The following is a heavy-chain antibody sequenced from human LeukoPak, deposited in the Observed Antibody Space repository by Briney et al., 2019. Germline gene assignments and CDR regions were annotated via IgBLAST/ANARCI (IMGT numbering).Heavy chain of an antibody. CDR2: IYYSGST. J-gene: IGHJ4*02. D-gene: IGHD3-16*01. Sequence: SETLSLTCTVSGGSINDYYWSWIRQFPGKGLEWIGYIYYSGSTTYNPSLKSRVTISVDTSKNQFSLKLSSVTAADTAIYYCARDHNRSGDYVWWGWGQGILVTVSS. V-gene: IGHV4-59*01. CDR1: GGSINDYY. CDR3: ARDHNRSGDYVWWG.